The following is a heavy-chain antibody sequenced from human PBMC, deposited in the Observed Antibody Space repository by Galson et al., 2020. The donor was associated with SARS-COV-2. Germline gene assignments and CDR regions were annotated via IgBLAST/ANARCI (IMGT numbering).Heavy chain of an antibody. J-gene: IGHJ4*02. D-gene: IGHD3-16*01. CDR1: GFTFSNAW. CDR2: IKSKTDGGTT. V-gene: IGHV3-15*01. CDR3: TTEMSGYVWDFDY. Sequence: GESLKISCAASGFTFSNAWMRWVRQAPGKGLEWVGRIKSKTDGGTTDYAAPVKGRFTISRDDSKNTLYLQMNSLKTEDTAVYYCTTEMSGYVWDFDYWGQGTLVTVSS.